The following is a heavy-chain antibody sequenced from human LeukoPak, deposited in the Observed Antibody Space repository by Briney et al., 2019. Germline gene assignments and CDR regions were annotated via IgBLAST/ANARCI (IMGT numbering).Heavy chain of an antibody. D-gene: IGHD6-19*01. CDR1: GYTFTSYG. CDR2: ISAYNGNT. J-gene: IGHJ6*02. V-gene: IGHV1-18*01. CDR3: ARDRPGTAPYAVSIAVAGTPPGMDV. Sequence: ASVKVSFKASGYTFTSYGISWGRQAPGQGREWMGWISAYNGNTNYAQKLQGRVTMTTDTSTSTAYMELRSLRSDDTAVYYCARDRPGTAPYAVSIAVAGTPPGMDVWGQGTTVTVSS.